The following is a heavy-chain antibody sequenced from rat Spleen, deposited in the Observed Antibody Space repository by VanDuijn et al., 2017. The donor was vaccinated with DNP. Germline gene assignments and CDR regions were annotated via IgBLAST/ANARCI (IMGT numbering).Heavy chain of an antibody. V-gene: IGHV5-22*01. D-gene: IGHD1-1*01. CDR1: GFSFSYYY. J-gene: IGHJ2*01. Sequence: EVQLVESGGGLVQPGRSLKLSCAASGFSFSYYYMAWVRQAPTKGLEWVAYIGSDGYAPYYGDSVKGRFAISRDNAKSTLYLQMNSLRSDDMATYYCTRHILRLSTYYFDYWGQGVMVTVSS. CDR2: IGSDGYAP. CDR3: TRHILRLSTYYFDY.